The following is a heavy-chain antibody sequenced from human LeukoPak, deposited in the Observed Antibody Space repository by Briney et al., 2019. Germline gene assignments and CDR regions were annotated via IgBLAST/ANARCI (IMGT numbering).Heavy chain of an antibody. Sequence: GGSLRLSCAASGFTSSSYAMNWVRQAPGKGLEWVAVISYDGGNKYYADSVKGRFTISRDNSKNTLYVQMNSLRGEVTAVYYCAREGPDYDGNSLDYWGQGTLVTVSS. CDR2: ISYDGGNK. CDR1: GFTSSSYA. J-gene: IGHJ4*02. CDR3: AREGPDYDGNSLDY. D-gene: IGHD4-23*01. V-gene: IGHV3-30-3*01.